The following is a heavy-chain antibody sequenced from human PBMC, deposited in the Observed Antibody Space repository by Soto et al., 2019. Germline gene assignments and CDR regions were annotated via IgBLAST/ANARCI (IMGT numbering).Heavy chain of an antibody. CDR3: AVVYYDFWSGYGGFDP. V-gene: IGHV1-8*01. D-gene: IGHD3-3*01. J-gene: IGHJ5*02. CDR2: MNPNSGNT. Sequence: QVQLVQSGAEVKKPGASVKVSCKASGYTFTSYDINWVRQATGQGLEWMGWMNPNSGNTGYAQKFQGRVTMTRNTSISTAYMELSSLRSEDTAVYYCAVVYYDFWSGYGGFDPWCQGTLVTVSS. CDR1: GYTFTSYD.